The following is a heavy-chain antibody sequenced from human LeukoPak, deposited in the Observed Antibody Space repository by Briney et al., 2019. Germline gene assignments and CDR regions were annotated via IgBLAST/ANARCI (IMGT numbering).Heavy chain of an antibody. V-gene: IGHV3-11*01. J-gene: IGHJ4*02. D-gene: IGHD3-22*01. CDR1: GFAFSDYY. CDR3: ARGCYDSSGYYPFDY. CDR2: ISSSGSTI. Sequence: GGSLRLSCAASGFAFSDYYMSWIRQAPGKGLEWVSYISSSGSTIYYADSVKGRFTISRDNAKNLLYLQMNSLRAEDTAVYYCARGCYDSSGYYPFDYWGQGTLVTVSS.